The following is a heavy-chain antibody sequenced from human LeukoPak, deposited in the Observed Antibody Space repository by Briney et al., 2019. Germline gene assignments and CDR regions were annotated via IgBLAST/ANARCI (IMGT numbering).Heavy chain of an antibody. Sequence: GESLKISCKGSGYSFTSYWIGWVRQMPGKGLEWMGIIYPGGSDTRYSPPFQGQVTISADKSISTAYLQWSSLKASDTAMYYCARYYYDSSGYYNNWFDPWGQGTLVTVSS. CDR1: GYSFTSYW. CDR2: IYPGGSDT. V-gene: IGHV5-51*01. CDR3: ARYYYDSSGYYNNWFDP. J-gene: IGHJ5*02. D-gene: IGHD3-22*01.